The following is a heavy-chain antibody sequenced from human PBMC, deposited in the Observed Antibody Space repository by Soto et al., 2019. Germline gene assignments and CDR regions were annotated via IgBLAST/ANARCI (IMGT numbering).Heavy chain of an antibody. Sequence: EVQLVESGGGLVQPGRSLRLACKVSGFIFGDYAVNWVRQAPGKGLKWVGFIRSKPYGETTEYAASVKGRFTFSRDDSKNIAYLQMNSLKAEDTAVYYCTRSYCSGSSCNNYYYYGMDVWGQGTTVTVS. CDR2: IRSKPYGETT. V-gene: IGHV3-49*04. J-gene: IGHJ6*02. CDR3: TRSYCSGSSCNNYYYYGMDV. CDR1: GFIFGDYA. D-gene: IGHD2-15*01.